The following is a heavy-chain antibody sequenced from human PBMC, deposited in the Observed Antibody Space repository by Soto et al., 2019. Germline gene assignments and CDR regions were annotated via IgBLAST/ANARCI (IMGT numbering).Heavy chain of an antibody. CDR1: GGSFSGYY. CDR3: AIGRRLGYCSGGSCYSESEYFQH. J-gene: IGHJ1*01. D-gene: IGHD2-15*01. Sequence: QVQLQQWGAGLLKPSETLSLTCAVYGGSFSGYYWSWIRQPPGKGLEWIGEINHSGSTNYNPSLKGRVTISVGTSKIQFSLKLSSVTAADTAVYYCAIGRRLGYCSGGSCYSESEYFQHWGQGTLVTVSS. CDR2: INHSGST. V-gene: IGHV4-34*01.